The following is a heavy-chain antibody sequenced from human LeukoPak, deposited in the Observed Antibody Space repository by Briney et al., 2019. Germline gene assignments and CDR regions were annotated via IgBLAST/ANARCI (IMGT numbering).Heavy chain of an antibody. J-gene: IGHJ4*02. V-gene: IGHV1-18*01. CDR3: ATGGLYYYDSSGYGPLGY. Sequence: GASVKVSCKASGYTFTSYGISWVRQSPGQGLEWMGWVSAYNGNTNYAQKLQGRVTMTTDTSTSTAYMELRSLRSDDTAVYYCATGGLYYYDSSGYGPLGYWGQGTLVTVSS. CDR2: VSAYNGNT. CDR1: GYTFTSYG. D-gene: IGHD3-22*01.